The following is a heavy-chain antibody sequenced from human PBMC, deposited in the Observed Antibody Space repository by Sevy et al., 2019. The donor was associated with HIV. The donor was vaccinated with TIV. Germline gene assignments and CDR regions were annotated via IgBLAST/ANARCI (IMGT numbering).Heavy chain of an antibody. CDR2: ISWNSGSI. CDR3: AKDRTYCSGGSCSHPSYYFDY. D-gene: IGHD2-15*01. CDR1: GFTFDDYA. Sequence: GGSLRLSCAASGFTFDDYAMHWVRQAPGKGLEWVSGISWNSGSIDYADSVKGRFTISRDNAKNSLYLQMNSLRAEDTALYYCAKDRTYCSGGSCSHPSYYFDYWGQGTLVTVSS. J-gene: IGHJ4*02. V-gene: IGHV3-9*01.